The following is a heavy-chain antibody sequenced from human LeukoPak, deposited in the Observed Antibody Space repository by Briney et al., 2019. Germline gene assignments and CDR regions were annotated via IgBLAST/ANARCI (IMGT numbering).Heavy chain of an antibody. D-gene: IGHD3-9*01. CDR1: GYSFTSYW. J-gene: IGHJ3*02. Sequence: GESLKISCKGSGYSFTSYWIGWVRQMPGKGLEWMGIIYPGDSDTRYSPSFRGQVTISADRSISTAYLQWSSLKASDTAMYYCARQMAAYYDILTGYYAVHDAFDIWGQGTMVTVSS. V-gene: IGHV5-51*01. CDR2: IYPGDSDT. CDR3: ARQMAAYYDILTGYYAVHDAFDI.